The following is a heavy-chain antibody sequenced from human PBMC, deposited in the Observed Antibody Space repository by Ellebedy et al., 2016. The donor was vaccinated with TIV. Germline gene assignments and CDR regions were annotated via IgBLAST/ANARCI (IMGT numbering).Heavy chain of an antibody. CDR3: ARTMPDYWSAYSDY. Sequence: SETLSLXCTVSGGSISRSSYYWGWIRQPPGKGLEWIGSIYYSGSTYYNPSLKSRITISVDTSKNQFSLKLSSVTAADTAVYYCARTMPDYWSAYSDYWGQGTLVTVSS. V-gene: IGHV4-39*01. D-gene: IGHD3-3*01. J-gene: IGHJ4*02. CDR1: GGSISRSSYY. CDR2: IYYSGST.